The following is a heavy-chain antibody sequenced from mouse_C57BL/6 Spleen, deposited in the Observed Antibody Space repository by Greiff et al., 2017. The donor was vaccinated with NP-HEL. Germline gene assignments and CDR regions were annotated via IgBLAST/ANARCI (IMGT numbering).Heavy chain of an antibody. CDR1: GYTFTSYW. CDR2: IHPNSGST. J-gene: IGHJ4*01. V-gene: IGHV1-64*01. Sequence: VQLQQPGAELVKPGASVKLSCKASGYTFTSYWMHWVKQRPGQGLEWIGMIHPNSGSTNYNEKFKSKATLTVDKSSSTAYMQLSSLTSEDSAVYYCARSGGSSDYYAMDYWGQGTSVTVSS. CDR3: ARSGGSSDYYAMDY. D-gene: IGHD1-1*01.